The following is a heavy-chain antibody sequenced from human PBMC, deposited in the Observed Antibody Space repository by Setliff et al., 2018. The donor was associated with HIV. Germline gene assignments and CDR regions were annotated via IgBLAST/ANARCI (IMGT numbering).Heavy chain of an antibody. CDR1: GGSISSFNW. Sequence: SETLSLTCDVSGGSISSFNWWSWVRQSPGQGLEWIGAIYHTWITNYSPSLKSRVTISVDKSKNQFSRRLNSVPAADTAVYYCARVQYHYVNNGDSYYFTHWGHGTLVTVSS. J-gene: IGHJ4*01. CDR3: ARVQYHYVNNGDSYYFTH. V-gene: IGHV4-4*02. CDR2: IYHTWIT. D-gene: IGHD3-10*02.